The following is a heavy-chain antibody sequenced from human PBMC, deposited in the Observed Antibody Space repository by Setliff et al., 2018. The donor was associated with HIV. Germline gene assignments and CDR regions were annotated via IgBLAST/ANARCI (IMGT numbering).Heavy chain of an antibody. CDR2: IRYDGRDK. CDR3: AREVWSEDDN. CDR1: GFTFSGYG. Sequence: GGSLRLSCAASGFTFSGYGMYWVRQAPGKGLEWVAFIRYDGRDKFYLDSVKGRFTISRDNAKNSLYLQMNSLRAEDAAVYYCAREVWSEDDNWGQGTLVTVS. V-gene: IGHV3-30*02. J-gene: IGHJ4*02. D-gene: IGHD3-10*01.